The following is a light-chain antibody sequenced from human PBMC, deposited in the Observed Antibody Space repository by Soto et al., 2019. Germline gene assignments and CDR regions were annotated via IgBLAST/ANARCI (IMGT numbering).Light chain of an antibody. CDR1: SSDVGGYNY. Sequence: QSALTQPASVSGSPGQSITISCTGTSSDVGGYNYVSWYQQHPGKAPKLMIYDVSNRPSGVSNRFSGSKSGNTASLTISGLQAEDEADYYYSSYTSSSTLHVLFGGGTKLTVL. CDR3: SSYTSSSTLHVL. CDR2: DVS. J-gene: IGLJ2*01. V-gene: IGLV2-14*01.